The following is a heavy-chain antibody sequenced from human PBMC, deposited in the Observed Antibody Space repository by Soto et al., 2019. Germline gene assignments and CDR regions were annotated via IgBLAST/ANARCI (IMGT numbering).Heavy chain of an antibody. CDR1: GGSISSGGYY. D-gene: IGHD1-26*01. Sequence: SETLSLTCTVSGGSISSGGYYWSWIRQHPGKGLEWIGYIYYSGSTYYNPSLKSRVTISVDTSKNQLSLKLSSVTAADTAVYYCARDGSEGSGEAFDIWGQGTMVTVSS. CDR2: IYYSGST. CDR3: ARDGSEGSGEAFDI. J-gene: IGHJ3*02. V-gene: IGHV4-31*03.